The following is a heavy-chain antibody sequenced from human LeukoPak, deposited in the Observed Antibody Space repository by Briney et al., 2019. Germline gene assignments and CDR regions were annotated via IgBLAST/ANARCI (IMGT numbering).Heavy chain of an antibody. Sequence: PGGSLRLSCSASGFTFSTDAMHWVRQAPGKGLEYVSAISSNGGSTYYADSVKGRFTISRDNSKNTLYLQVSSLRAEDTAVYYCVKVFWSGYYDYWGQGTLVTVSS. D-gene: IGHD3-3*01. CDR2: ISSNGGST. CDR1: GFTFSTDA. CDR3: VKVFWSGYYDY. V-gene: IGHV3-64D*09. J-gene: IGHJ4*02.